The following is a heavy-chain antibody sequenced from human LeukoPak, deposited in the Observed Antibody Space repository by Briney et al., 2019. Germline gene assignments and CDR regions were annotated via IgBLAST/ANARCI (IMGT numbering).Heavy chain of an antibody. J-gene: IGHJ4*02. CDR3: AKLVVVIAIPYYFEY. D-gene: IGHD2-21*01. Sequence: VGSLRLSCAASGFTFSSYAMSWVRQAPGKGLEWVSAISGSGGSTYYADSVKGRFTISRDNSKNTLYLQMNSLRAEDTAVYYCAKLVVVIAIPYYFEYWGQGTLVTVSS. CDR1: GFTFSSYA. CDR2: ISGSGGST. V-gene: IGHV3-23*01.